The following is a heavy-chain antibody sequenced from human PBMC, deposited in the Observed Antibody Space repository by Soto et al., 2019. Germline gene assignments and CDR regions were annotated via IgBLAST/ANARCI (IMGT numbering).Heavy chain of an antibody. V-gene: IGHV1-69*13. CDR3: ARAVGHQLLYSYYYGMDV. CDR2: IIPIFGTA. J-gene: IGHJ6*02. CDR1: GGTFSSYA. D-gene: IGHD2-2*01. Sequence: GASVKVSCKASGGTFSSYAISWVRQAPGQGLEWMGGIIPIFGTANYAQKFQGRVTITADESTSTAYMELSSLRSEDTAVYYCARAVGHQLLYSYYYGMDVWGQGTTVTVSS.